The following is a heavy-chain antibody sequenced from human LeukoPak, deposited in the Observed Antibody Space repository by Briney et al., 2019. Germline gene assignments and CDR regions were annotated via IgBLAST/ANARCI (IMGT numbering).Heavy chain of an antibody. J-gene: IGHJ6*02. V-gene: IGHV1-2*02. CDR1: GYTFSGYY. Sequence: GASVKVSCKASGYTFSGYYMHWLRQAPGQGLEWMGWINPNSGDTSFAQKFQGRVTMTRDPSISTVYMELSRLRSDDTAIYFCAREGKMEVRGQGTTVTVSS. CDR3: AREGKMEV. CDR2: INPNSGDT.